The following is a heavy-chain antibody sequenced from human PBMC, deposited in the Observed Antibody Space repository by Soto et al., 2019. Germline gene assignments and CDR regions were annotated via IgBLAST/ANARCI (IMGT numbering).Heavy chain of an antibody. V-gene: IGHV4-39*01. Sequence: QLQLQESGPGLVMPSETLSLTCTVSGDSISGSPYFWGWIRQPPGKGLEWIGSIFYDGYTVYSPSLKGRVTISVDPSKNQFSLRLTSVAAADTAIYFCARLQAAVPHYWGQGTLVTVSS. D-gene: IGHD6-13*01. CDR1: GDSISGSPYF. J-gene: IGHJ4*02. CDR3: ARLQAAVPHY. CDR2: IFYDGYT.